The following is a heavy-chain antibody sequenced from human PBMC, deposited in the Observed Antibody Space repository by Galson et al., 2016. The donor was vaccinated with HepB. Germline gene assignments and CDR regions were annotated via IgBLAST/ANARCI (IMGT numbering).Heavy chain of an antibody. D-gene: IGHD6-19*01. CDR1: GYNFITYW. CDR2: IDPSDSYT. Sequence: QSGAEVKKPGESLRISCMGSGYNFITYWISWVRQMPGKGLEWMGSIDPSDSYTNYSPSFQGHVTISTDRSISTAYLQRSSLKASDTAIYYCAIRLYSSGSFDYWGQGTLVTVSS. V-gene: IGHV5-10-1*01. J-gene: IGHJ4*02. CDR3: AIRLYSSGSFDY.